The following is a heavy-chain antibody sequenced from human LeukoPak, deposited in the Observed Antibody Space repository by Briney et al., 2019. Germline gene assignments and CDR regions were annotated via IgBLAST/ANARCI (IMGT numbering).Heavy chain of an antibody. CDR1: GFTFSHYY. D-gene: IGHD1-26*01. J-gene: IGHJ2*01. CDR2: IRSKANSYSI. V-gene: IGHV3-72*01. Sequence: PGGSLRLSCAGSGFTFSHYYIDWVRQAPGKGLEWVARIRSKANSYSIEYAASVKGRFTTSRDDSKNSLYLQMNSLKSADTADYYCVRVMLGSSKFFDLWGRGTLVTVSS. CDR3: VRVMLGSSKFFDL.